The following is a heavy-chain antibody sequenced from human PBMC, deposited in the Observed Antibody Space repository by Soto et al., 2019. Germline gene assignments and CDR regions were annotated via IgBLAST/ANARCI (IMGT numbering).Heavy chain of an antibody. Sequence: SETLSLTCAVYGGSFSGYYWSWIRQPPGKGLEWIGEINHSGSTNYNPSLKSRVTISVDTSKNQFSLKLSSVTAADTAVYYCASTGARDYFDYWGQGTLVTVSS. CDR2: INHSGST. D-gene: IGHD1-7*01. V-gene: IGHV4-34*01. CDR1: GGSFSGYY. CDR3: ASTGARDYFDY. J-gene: IGHJ4*02.